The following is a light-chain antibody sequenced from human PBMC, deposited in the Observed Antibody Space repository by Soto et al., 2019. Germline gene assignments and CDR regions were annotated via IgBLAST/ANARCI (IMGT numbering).Light chain of an antibody. Sequence: QSALTQPASVSGSPGQSITISCTGTSSDVGAYTYVSWYQQHPGKAPKLMIFDVSDRPSGVSNRFSGSKSGNKASLTISGLQAEDEADYYCSSYTTSNTLVFGGGTKVTVL. CDR3: SSYTTSNTLV. CDR1: SSDVGAYTY. CDR2: DVS. V-gene: IGLV2-14*01. J-gene: IGLJ2*01.